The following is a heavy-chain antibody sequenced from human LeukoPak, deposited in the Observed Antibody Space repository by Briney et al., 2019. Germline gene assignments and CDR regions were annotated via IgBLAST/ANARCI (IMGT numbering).Heavy chain of an antibody. V-gene: IGHV4-34*01. J-gene: IGHJ5*02. CDR3: ASLIVVVTTGWFDP. CDR2: INHSGST. D-gene: IGHD3-22*01. Sequence: SETLSLTCAVYGGSFSGYYWSWIRQPPGKGLEWIGEINHSGSTNYNQSLKSRVTISVDTSKNQFSLKLSSVTAADTAVYYCASLIVVVTTGWFDPWGQGTLVTVSS. CDR1: GGSFSGYY.